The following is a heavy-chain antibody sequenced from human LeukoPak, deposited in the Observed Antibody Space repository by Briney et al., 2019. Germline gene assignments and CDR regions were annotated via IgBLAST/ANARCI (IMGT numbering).Heavy chain of an antibody. CDR3: ARRGYSYGSYFDY. D-gene: IGHD5-18*01. Sequence: GASVKVSCKASGGTFSSYAISWVRQAPGQGLEWVGGIIPIFGTANYAQKFQGRVTITADESTSTAYMGLSSLRSEDTAVYYCARRGYSYGSYFDYWGQGTLVTVSS. CDR2: IIPIFGTA. J-gene: IGHJ4*02. CDR1: GGTFSSYA. V-gene: IGHV1-69*13.